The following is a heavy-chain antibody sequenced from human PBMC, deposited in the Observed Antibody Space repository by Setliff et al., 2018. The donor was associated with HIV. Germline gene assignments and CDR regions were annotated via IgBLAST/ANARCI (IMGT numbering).Heavy chain of an antibody. J-gene: IGHJ4*02. CDR2: IYYSGST. CDR3: ARLYGSGSYQVDY. D-gene: IGHD3-10*01. Sequence: TLSLTCTVSGGSISSYYWSWIRQPPGKGLEWIGYIYYSGSTNYNPSLKSRVTISVDTSKNQFSLKLSSVIAADTAVYYCARLYGSGSYQVDYWGQGTLVTVSS. V-gene: IGHV4-59*01. CDR1: GGSISSYY.